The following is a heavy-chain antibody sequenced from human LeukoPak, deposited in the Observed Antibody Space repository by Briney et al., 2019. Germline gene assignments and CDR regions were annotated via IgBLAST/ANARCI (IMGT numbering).Heavy chain of an antibody. Sequence: SETLSLTCTVSGGSISSYYWSWIRQPAGKGLERIGRIYTSGSTNYNPSLKSRVTMSVDTSKNQFPLKLSSVTAADTAVYYCARDIVVVPAAMIGWFDPWGQGTLVTVSS. CDR3: ARDIVVVPAAMIGWFDP. D-gene: IGHD2-2*01. CDR2: IYTSGST. CDR1: GGSISSYY. V-gene: IGHV4-4*07. J-gene: IGHJ5*02.